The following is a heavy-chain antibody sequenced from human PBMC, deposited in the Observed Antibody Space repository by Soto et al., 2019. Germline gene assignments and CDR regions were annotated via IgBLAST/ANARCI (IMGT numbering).Heavy chain of an antibody. CDR1: GGSISSGGYY. CDR3: ARERYYYGSGSYSAVSGHYGMDV. Sequence: TLSLTCTVSGGSISSGGYYWSWIRQHPGKGLEWIGYIYYSGSTYYNPSPKSRVTISVDTSKNQFSLKLSSVTAADTAVYYCARERYYYGSGSYSAVSGHYGMDVWGQGTTVTVSS. CDR2: IYYSGST. J-gene: IGHJ6*02. D-gene: IGHD3-10*01. V-gene: IGHV4-31*03.